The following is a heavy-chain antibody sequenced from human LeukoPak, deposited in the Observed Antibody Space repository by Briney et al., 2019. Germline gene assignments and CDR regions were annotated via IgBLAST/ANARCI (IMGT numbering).Heavy chain of an antibody. D-gene: IGHD3-10*01. V-gene: IGHV4-39*07. CDR3: ATSSGYYYYYMDV. CDR1: GGSISSSGYY. Sequence: SETLSLTCTVSGGSISSSGYYWGWIRQPPGKGLEWIGSIYYSGSTYYNPSLKSRVTISVDTSKNQFSLKLSSVTAADTAVYYCATSSGYYYYYMDVWGKGTTVTVSS. J-gene: IGHJ6*03. CDR2: IYYSGST.